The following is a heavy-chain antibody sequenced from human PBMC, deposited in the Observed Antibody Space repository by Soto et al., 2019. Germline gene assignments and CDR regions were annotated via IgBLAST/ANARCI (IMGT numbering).Heavy chain of an antibody. CDR2: ISAYNGNR. CDR1: GYAFTTYG. CDR3: AREGQLGY. V-gene: IGHV1-18*01. Sequence: QVQLVQSGAEVKKPGASVKVSCKASGYAFTTYGFSWVRQVPGQGLEWMGWISAYNGNRHYAQKFQGRVTLTTDTSTSTAYMELRSLRYDDTAVYYCAREGQLGYLGQGTLVTVSS. D-gene: IGHD6-6*01. J-gene: IGHJ4*02.